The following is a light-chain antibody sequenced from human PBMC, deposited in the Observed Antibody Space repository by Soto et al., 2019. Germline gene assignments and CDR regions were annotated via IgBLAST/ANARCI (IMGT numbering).Light chain of an antibody. CDR3: QQRVHWPPIT. J-gene: IGKJ5*01. CDR2: DAS. CDR1: QSINNY. V-gene: IGKV3-11*01. Sequence: EIVLTQSPATLSLSPGERATLSCRASQSINNYLAWYQQRPGQAPRVLIYDASNRVTGIPARFSGSGSGTDFTLTISSLEPEDFAVYFCQQRVHWPPITFGQGTRLEIK.